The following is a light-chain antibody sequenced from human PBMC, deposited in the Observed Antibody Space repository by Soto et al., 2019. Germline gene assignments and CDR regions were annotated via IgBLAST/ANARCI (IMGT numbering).Light chain of an antibody. V-gene: IGKV3-11*01. CDR3: QQRSNWPIT. CDR2: DAS. J-gene: IGKJ5*01. CDR1: QSVSSY. Sequence: EIVSTQSPATLSLSPGERATLSCRASQSVSSYLAWYQQKPGQAPRLLIYDASNRATGIPARFSGSGSGTDCTLTISSLEPEDFTVYYCQQRSNWPITFGQGTRREIK.